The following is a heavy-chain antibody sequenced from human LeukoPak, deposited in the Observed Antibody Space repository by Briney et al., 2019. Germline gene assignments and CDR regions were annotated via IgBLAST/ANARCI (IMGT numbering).Heavy chain of an antibody. CDR3: AREGSSGYWAFDY. D-gene: IGHD3-22*01. J-gene: IGHJ4*02. CDR2: IIPIFGTA. CDR1: GGTFSSCA. Sequence: SVKVSCKASGGTFSSCAISWVRQAPGQGLEWMGRIIPIFGTANYAQKFQGRVTITTDESTSTAYMELSTLRSEDTAVYYCAREGSSGYWAFDYWGQGTLVTVSS. V-gene: IGHV1-69*05.